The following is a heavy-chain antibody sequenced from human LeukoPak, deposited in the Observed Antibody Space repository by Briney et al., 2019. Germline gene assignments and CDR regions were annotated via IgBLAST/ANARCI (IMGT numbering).Heavy chain of an antibody. V-gene: IGHV3-53*01. J-gene: IGHJ4*02. Sequence: GGSLRLSCAASGFTVITNDMTWVRQAPGKGLEWVSVLYSDGNTKYADSVQGRFSISRDNSKNTLYLEMNSLSPDDTAAYYCARGVEPLAANTLAYWGQGTLVTVSS. CDR2: LYSDGNT. D-gene: IGHD1-14*01. CDR3: ARGVEPLAANTLAY. CDR1: GFTVITND.